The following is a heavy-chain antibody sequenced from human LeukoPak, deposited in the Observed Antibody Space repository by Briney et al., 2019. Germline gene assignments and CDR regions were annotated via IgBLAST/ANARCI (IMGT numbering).Heavy chain of an antibody. Sequence: GGSLRLSCAASGFTFSSYSMNWVRQAPGKGLEWVSYISSSSSTIYYADSVKGRFTIPRDNAKNSLYLQMNSLRAEDTAVYYCARALAGDCSSTSCYTGSGNFDYWGQGTLVTVSS. V-gene: IGHV3-48*01. D-gene: IGHD2-2*02. CDR3: ARALAGDCSSTSCYTGSGNFDY. J-gene: IGHJ4*02. CDR2: ISSSSSTI. CDR1: GFTFSSYS.